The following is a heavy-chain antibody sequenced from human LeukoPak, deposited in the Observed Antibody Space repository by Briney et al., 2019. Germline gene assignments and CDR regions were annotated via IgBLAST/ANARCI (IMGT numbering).Heavy chain of an antibody. CDR2: ISAYNGNT. V-gene: IGHV1-18*01. CDR1: GYTFTSYG. CDR3: ARPNFYYYGSGSYYWSAFDY. J-gene: IGHJ4*02. Sequence: WASVKVSCKASGYTFTSYGISWVRQAPGQGLEWMGWISAYNGNTNYAQKLQGRVTMTTDTSTSTAYMELRSLRSDDTAVYYCARPNFYYYGSGSYYWSAFDYWGQGTLVTVSS. D-gene: IGHD3-10*01.